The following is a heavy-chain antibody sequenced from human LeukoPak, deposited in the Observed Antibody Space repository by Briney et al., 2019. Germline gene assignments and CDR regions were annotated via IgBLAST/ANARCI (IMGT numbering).Heavy chain of an antibody. D-gene: IGHD3-10*01. CDR1: GGSISSYY. Sequence: SETLSLTCTVSGGSISSYYWSWIRQPPGKGLEWIGYIYYSGSTNYNPSLKSRVTISVDTSKNQFSLKLSSVTAADTAVYYCARQIDGSGLAFDTWGQGILVTVSS. J-gene: IGHJ5*02. CDR2: IYYSGST. V-gene: IGHV4-59*01. CDR3: ARQIDGSGLAFDT.